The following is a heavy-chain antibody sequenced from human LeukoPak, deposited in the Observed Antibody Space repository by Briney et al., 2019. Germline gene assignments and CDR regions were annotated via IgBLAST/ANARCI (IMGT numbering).Heavy chain of an antibody. Sequence: GASVKVSCMVSGYTLTGLSMHWVRQAPGKGLEWMGGFDPEDGETIYAQKFQGRATMTEDTSTDTAYMEPSSLRSEDTAVYYCVLQGPLDAFDIWGQGTMVTVSS. CDR1: GYTLTGLS. CDR3: VLQGPLDAFDI. CDR2: FDPEDGET. V-gene: IGHV1-24*01. D-gene: IGHD2-15*01. J-gene: IGHJ3*02.